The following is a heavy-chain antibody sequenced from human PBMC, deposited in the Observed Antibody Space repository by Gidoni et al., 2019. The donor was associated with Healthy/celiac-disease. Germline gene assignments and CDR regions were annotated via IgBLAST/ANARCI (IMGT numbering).Heavy chain of an antibody. CDR3: ARDQGPPGAYELGGMDV. CDR1: GGSISSGDYY. Sequence: QVQLQESGPGLVKPSQTLSLTCTVSGGSISSGDYYWSWIRQPPGKGLEWIGYIYYSGSTYYNPSLKSRVTISVDTSKNQFSLKLSSVTAADTAVYYCARDQGPPGAYELGGMDVWGQGTTVTVSS. D-gene: IGHD3-3*01. J-gene: IGHJ6*02. V-gene: IGHV4-30-4*01. CDR2: IYYSGST.